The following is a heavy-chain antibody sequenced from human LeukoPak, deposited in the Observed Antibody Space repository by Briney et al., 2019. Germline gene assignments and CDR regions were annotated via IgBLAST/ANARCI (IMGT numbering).Heavy chain of an antibody. Sequence: PSETLSLTCAVYGGSFSGYYWSWIRQPPGKGLEWIGEINHSGSTNYNPSLKSRVTISVDTSKNQFSLKLSSVTAADTAVYYCARLPYSSSSVRANLYYFDYWGQGTLVTVSS. CDR3: ARLPYSSSSVRANLYYFDY. J-gene: IGHJ4*02. V-gene: IGHV4-34*01. CDR1: GGSFSGYY. D-gene: IGHD6-6*01. CDR2: INHSGST.